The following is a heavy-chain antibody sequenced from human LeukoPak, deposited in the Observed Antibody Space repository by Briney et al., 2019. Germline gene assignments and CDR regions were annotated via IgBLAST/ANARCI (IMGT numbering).Heavy chain of an antibody. V-gene: IGHV3-23*01. J-gene: IGHJ4*02. CDR2: ISDNEGRT. CDR3: ARHDSFIPY. D-gene: IGHD5-18*01. Sequence: PGGSLRLSCAASGFTFYYYAVSWVRQAPGKGLEWVSGISDNEGRTYYTDSVKGRFTISRDNAKNTVYLQMHNLRADDTAVYFCARHDSFIPYWGQGTLVTVSS. CDR1: GFTFYYYA.